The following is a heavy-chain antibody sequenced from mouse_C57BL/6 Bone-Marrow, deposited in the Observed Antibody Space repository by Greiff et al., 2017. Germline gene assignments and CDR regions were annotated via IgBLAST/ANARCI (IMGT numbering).Heavy chain of an antibody. V-gene: IGHV1-81*01. CDR3: ARSYGSSYGYYAMDY. D-gene: IGHD1-1*01. J-gene: IGHJ4*01. Sequence: QVQLQQSGAELARPGASVKLSCKASGYTFTSYGISWVKQRTGQGLEWIGEIYPRSGNTYYNEKFKGKATLTADKSSSTAYMELRSLTSEDSAVYFCARSYGSSYGYYAMDYWGQGTSVTVSS. CDR1: GYTFTSYG. CDR2: IYPRSGNT.